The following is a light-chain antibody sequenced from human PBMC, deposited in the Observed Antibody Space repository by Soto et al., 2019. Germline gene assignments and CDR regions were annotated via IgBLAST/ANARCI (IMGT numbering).Light chain of an antibody. J-gene: IGLJ1*01. Sequence: LTPPSSLSGSPRPTITISLPQTSSDRRGYNYVSWYQQHPGKAPKFMIYDVSNRPSGVSNRFSGSKSGNTASLTISGLQAEDEADYYCSSYTTSNTRQIVFGSGTKVTVL. V-gene: IGLV2-14*01. CDR1: SSDRRGYNY. CDR2: DVS. CDR3: SSYTTSNTRQIV.